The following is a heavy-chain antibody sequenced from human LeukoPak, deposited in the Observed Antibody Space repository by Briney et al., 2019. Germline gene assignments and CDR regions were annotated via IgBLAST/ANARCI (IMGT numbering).Heavy chain of an antibody. D-gene: IGHD3-22*01. CDR3: AKDSPYYYDSSGYSDY. CDR1: GFTFSSYA. Sequence: GGALRLSCAASGFTFSSYAMSWVRQAPGKGLEWVSAISGSGGSTYYADSVKGRFTISRYNSKNTLYLQMNSLRAEDTDVYYCAKDSPYYYDSSGYSDYWGQGTLVSVSS. CDR2: ISGSGGST. J-gene: IGHJ4*02. V-gene: IGHV3-23*01.